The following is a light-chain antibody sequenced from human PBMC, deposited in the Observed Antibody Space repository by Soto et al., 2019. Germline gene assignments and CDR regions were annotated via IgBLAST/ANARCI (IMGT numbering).Light chain of an antibody. V-gene: IGLV2-14*01. J-gene: IGLJ1*01. CDR1: SGDIGANDY. Sequence: QSVLAQPASVSGSPGQSIAISCTGTSGDIGANDYVSWYQQHPGKAPKLMIYEVNDLPSGVSNRFSGSKSGNTASLTISGLQAEDEADYYCSSYTGAYTLRFGTGTKVTVL. CDR3: SSYTGAYTLR. CDR2: EVN.